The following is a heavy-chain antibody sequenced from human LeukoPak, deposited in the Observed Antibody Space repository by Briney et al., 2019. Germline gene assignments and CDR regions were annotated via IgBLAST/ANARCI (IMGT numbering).Heavy chain of an antibody. V-gene: IGHV1-69*13. Sequence: ASVKLSCKASGGTFSSYAISWVRQAPGQGLEWMGGIIPIFGTANYAQKFQGRVTITAEESTSTAYMELSSLRSEDTAVYYCARGPHGYSGYDALDYWGQGTLVTVSS. CDR2: IIPIFGTA. CDR1: GGTFSSYA. D-gene: IGHD5-12*01. J-gene: IGHJ4*02. CDR3: ARGPHGYSGYDALDY.